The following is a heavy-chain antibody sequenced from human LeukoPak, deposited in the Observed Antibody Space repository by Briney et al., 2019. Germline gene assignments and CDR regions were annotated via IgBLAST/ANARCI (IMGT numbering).Heavy chain of an antibody. CDR3: ARAFPYSGSRAAFDI. CDR2: ISVYNGNT. V-gene: IGHV1-18*01. D-gene: IGHD1-26*01. J-gene: IGHJ3*02. CDR1: GYTFTSYG. Sequence: ASVKVSCKASGYTFTSYGISWVRQAPGQGLEWMGWISVYNGNTNYAQKFQGRVTMTRDTSISTAYMELSRLRSDDTAVYYCARAFPYSGSRAAFDIWGQGTMVTVSS.